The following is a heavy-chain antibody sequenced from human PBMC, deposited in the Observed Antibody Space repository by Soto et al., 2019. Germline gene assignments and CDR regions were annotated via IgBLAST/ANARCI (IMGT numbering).Heavy chain of an antibody. CDR2: INHSGST. CDR3: ARAGSYYYGSESYYNWGSYYYYYMDV. D-gene: IGHD3-10*01. CDR1: GGSFSGYY. Sequence: SETLSLTCAVYGGSFSGYYWSWIRQPPGKGLEWIGEINHSGSTNYNPSIKSRVTISVDTSKNQFSLKLSSVTAADTAVFYCARAGSYYYGSESYYNWGSYYYYYMDVWGKGTTVTVSS. J-gene: IGHJ6*03. V-gene: IGHV4-34*01.